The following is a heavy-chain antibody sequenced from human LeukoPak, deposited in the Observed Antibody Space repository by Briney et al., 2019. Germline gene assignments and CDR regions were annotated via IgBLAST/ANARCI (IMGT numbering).Heavy chain of an antibody. V-gene: IGHV3-48*01. CDR1: GFTFSSYS. CDR3: ARKLLRADYYYIDV. CDR2: IRSSSSPI. Sequence: GGALRLSCAASGFTFSSYSMNWVRQAPGKGLEWVSHIRSSSSPIYYADSVKGGFTISRDNAKNSLYLQMNSLRAEDTAVYYCARKLLRADYYYIDVWGTGTTFTAPS. D-gene: IGHD4-23*01. J-gene: IGHJ6*03.